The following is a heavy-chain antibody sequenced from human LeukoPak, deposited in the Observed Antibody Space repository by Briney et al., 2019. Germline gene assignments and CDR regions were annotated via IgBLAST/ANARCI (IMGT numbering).Heavy chain of an antibody. V-gene: IGHV3-30*18. CDR1: GFTFSSYG. CDR2: ISYDGSNK. Sequence: PGRSLRLSCAASGFTFSSYGMHWVRQAPGKGLEWVAVISYDGSNKYYADSVKGRFTISRDNSKNTLYLQMNSLRAEDTAVYYCAKVDRWAPVDYWGQGTLVTVSS. CDR3: AKVDRWAPVDY. D-gene: IGHD2-2*03. J-gene: IGHJ4*02.